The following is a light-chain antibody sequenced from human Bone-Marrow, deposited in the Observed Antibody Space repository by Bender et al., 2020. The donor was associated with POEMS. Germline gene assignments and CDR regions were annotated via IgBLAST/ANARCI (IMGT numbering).Light chain of an antibody. CDR3: GSYAGSNIWV. CDR1: SSDVGNYNY. V-gene: IGLV2-11*01. Sequence: QSALTQPRSVSGSPGQSVTISCTGASSDVGNYNYVSWYQQHPGKAPKLIISAVNQRPSGVPDRFSGSKSGNTASLTVSGLQAEDEADYYCGSYAGSNIWVFGGGTKLTVL. J-gene: IGLJ3*02. CDR2: AVN.